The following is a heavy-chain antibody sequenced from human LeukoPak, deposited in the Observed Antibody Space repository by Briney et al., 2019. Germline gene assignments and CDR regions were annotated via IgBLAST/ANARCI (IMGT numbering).Heavy chain of an antibody. CDR1: GGSISSGDYY. CDR2: IYYSGST. D-gene: IGHD3-9*01. CDR3: ARTTDISSLDAFDI. Sequence: SETLSLTCTVSGGSISSGDYYWSWIRQPPGKGLEWIGYIYYSGSTYYNPSLKSRVTISVDTSKNQFSLKLSSVTAADTAVYYCARTTDISSLDAFDIWGQGTMVTVSS. J-gene: IGHJ3*02. V-gene: IGHV4-30-4*01.